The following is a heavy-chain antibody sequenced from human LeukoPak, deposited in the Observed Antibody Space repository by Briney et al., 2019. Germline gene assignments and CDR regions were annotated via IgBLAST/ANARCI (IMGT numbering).Heavy chain of an antibody. J-gene: IGHJ4*02. V-gene: IGHV3-23*01. CDR2: ISGSGGST. Sequence: PGGSLRLSCAASGFTFSSYAMSWVRQAPGKGLEWVSAISGSGGSTYYADSVKGRFTISRDNSKNTLYLQMNSLRAEDTAVYYCAKDYYYDSSGPGGYWGQGTLVTVSS. D-gene: IGHD3-22*01. CDR3: AKDYYYDSSGPGGY. CDR1: GFTFSSYA.